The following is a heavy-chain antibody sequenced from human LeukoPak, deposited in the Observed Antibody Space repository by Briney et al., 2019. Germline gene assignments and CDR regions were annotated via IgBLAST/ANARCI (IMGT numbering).Heavy chain of an antibody. CDR2: IYYSGST. CDR3: ARDLGSMVRGYFGIDY. CDR1: GGSISNYY. Sequence: SETLSLTXTVSGGSISNYYWSWIRQPPGKGLEWIGYIYYSGSTNYNPSLKSRVTISVDTSKKQFSLKLSSVTAADTAVYYCARDLGSMVRGYFGIDYWGQGSLVTVSS. V-gene: IGHV4-59*01. J-gene: IGHJ4*02. D-gene: IGHD3-10*01.